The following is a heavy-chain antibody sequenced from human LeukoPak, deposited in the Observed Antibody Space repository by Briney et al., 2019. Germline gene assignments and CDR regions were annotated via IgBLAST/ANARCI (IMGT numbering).Heavy chain of an antibody. V-gene: IGHV3-48*03. CDR2: ISSSGSTI. CDR1: GFTFSSYE. Sequence: PGGSLRLSCAASGFTFSSYEMNWVRQAPGKGLEWVSYISSSGSTIYYADSVKGRFTISRDNAKNSLYLQMNSLRAEDTAVYYCARDRYQLLVGNNYYYYGMDVWGQGTTVTVSS. J-gene: IGHJ6*02. D-gene: IGHD2-2*01. CDR3: ARDRYQLLVGNNYYYYGMDV.